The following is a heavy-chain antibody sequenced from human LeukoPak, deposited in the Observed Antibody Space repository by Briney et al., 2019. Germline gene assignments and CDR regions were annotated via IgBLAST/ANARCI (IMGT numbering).Heavy chain of an antibody. CDR3: AKVYYDFWSGYYTIFDN. CDR2: ISGSGTST. Sequence: PGGSLRLSCAASGFTFSSYAMSWVRQVPGKGLEWVSGISGSGTSTYYADSVKGRFTISRDNSKNTLFLQMNSLRAEDTAIYYCAKVYYDFWSGYYTIFDNWGQGILVTVSS. V-gene: IGHV3-23*01. J-gene: IGHJ4*02. CDR1: GFTFSSYA. D-gene: IGHD3-3*01.